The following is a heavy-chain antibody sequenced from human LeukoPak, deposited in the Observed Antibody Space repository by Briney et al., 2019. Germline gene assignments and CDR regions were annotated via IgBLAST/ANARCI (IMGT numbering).Heavy chain of an antibody. Sequence: ASVKVSCKASGYTFTSYGISWVRQAPGQGLEWMGWISAYNGNTNYAQKLQGRVTMTTDTYTRTAYMELRTLRSDDTAVYYCARDRYFDWLLNPERLGGDYWGQGTLVTVSS. V-gene: IGHV1-18*04. D-gene: IGHD3-9*01. CDR2: ISAYNGNT. J-gene: IGHJ4*02. CDR1: GYTFTSYG. CDR3: ARDRYFDWLLNPERLGGDY.